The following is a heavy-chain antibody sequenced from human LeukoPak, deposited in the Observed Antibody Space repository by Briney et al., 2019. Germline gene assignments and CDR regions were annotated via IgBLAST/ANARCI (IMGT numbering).Heavy chain of an antibody. D-gene: IGHD3-9*01. Sequence: PGGSLRLSCAASGFTFSSYSMKWVRQAPGKGLEWVSSISSSSSYIYYADSVKGRFTISRDNAKNSLYLQMNSLRAEDTAVYYCAREQGPYFARFYLELSSPRRAGYYYYYGMDVWGQGTTVTVSS. J-gene: IGHJ6*02. CDR3: AREQGPYFARFYLELSSPRRAGYYYYYGMDV. CDR1: GFTFSSYS. CDR2: ISSSSSYI. V-gene: IGHV3-21*01.